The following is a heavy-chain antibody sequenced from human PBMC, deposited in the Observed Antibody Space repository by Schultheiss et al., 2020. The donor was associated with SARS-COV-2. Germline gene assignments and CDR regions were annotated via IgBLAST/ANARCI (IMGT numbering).Heavy chain of an antibody. CDR2: IYYSGST. J-gene: IGHJ3*02. CDR1: GGSISSYY. D-gene: IGHD2-21*02. Sequence: SETLSLTCTVSGGSISSYYWSWIRQPPGKGLEWIGYIYYSGSTNYNPSLKSRVTISVDTSKNQFSLKLSSVTAADTAVYCCAQPKAYCGGDCYSHDAFDIWGQGTMVTVS. V-gene: IGHV4-59*08. CDR3: AQPKAYCGGDCYSHDAFDI.